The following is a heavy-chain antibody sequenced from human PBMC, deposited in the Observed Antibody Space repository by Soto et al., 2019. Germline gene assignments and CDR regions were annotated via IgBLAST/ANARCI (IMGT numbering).Heavy chain of an antibody. CDR1: GFTFSSYG. J-gene: IGHJ6*02. D-gene: IGHD3-10*01. CDR3: ARDPLLWFGESDYYYGMDV. V-gene: IGHV3-33*01. Sequence: QVQLVESGGGVVQPGRSLRLSCAASGFTFSSYGMHWVRQAPGKGLEWVAVIWYDGSNKYYADSVKGRFTISRDNSKNTLYLQMNGLRAEDTAVYYCARDPLLWFGESDYYYGMDVWGQGTTVTVSS. CDR2: IWYDGSNK.